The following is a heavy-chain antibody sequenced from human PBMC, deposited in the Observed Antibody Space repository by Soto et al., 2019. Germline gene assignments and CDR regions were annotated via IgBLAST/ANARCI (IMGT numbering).Heavy chain of an antibody. CDR3: ARDSGIAVAGISDY. CDR2: INAGNGNT. CDR1: GYTFTSYA. V-gene: IGHV1-3*01. D-gene: IGHD6-19*01. Sequence: GASVKVSCKASGYTFTSYAMHWVRQAPGQRLEWMGWINAGNGNTKYSQKFQGRVTITRDTSASTAYMELSSLRSEDTAAYYCARDSGIAVAGISDYWGQGTLVTVSS. J-gene: IGHJ4*02.